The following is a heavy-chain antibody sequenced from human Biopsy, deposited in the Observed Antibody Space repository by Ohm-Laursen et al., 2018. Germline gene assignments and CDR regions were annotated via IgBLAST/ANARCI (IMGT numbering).Heavy chain of an antibody. CDR3: ARGGLNYWYFDL. CDR2: INPNSGGT. D-gene: IGHD1-26*01. J-gene: IGHJ2*01. CDR1: GYTFTDSY. Sequence: ASVKVSCKASGYTFTDSYMHWVRQAPGQGLEWMGWINPNSGGTNYAQKFQGRATMTRDTSMSTAYMELNRLRSDDTAVYYCARGGLNYWYFDLWGRGTLVTVSS. V-gene: IGHV1-2*02.